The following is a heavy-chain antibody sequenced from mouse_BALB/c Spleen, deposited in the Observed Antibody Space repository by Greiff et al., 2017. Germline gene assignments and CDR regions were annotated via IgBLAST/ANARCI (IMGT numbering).Heavy chain of an antibody. J-gene: IGHJ4*01. V-gene: IGHV2-9*02. CDR2: IWAGGST. D-gene: IGHD1-1*01. Sequence: QVQLQQSGPGLVAPSQSLSITCTVSGFSLTSYGVHWVRQPPGKGLEWLGVIWAGGSTNYNSALMSRLSISKDNSKSQVFLKMNSLQTDDTAMYYCARDLESYGSSPYYYAMDYWGQGTSVTVSS. CDR1: GFSLTSYG. CDR3: ARDLESYGSSPYYYAMDY.